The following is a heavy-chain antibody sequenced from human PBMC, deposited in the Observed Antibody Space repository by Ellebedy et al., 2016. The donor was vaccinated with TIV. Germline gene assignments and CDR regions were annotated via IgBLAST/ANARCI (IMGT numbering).Heavy chain of an antibody. CDR2: IYYSGST. D-gene: IGHD3-9*01. V-gene: IGHV4-59*01. CDR3: ARDNDMLTGSYLPGQY. J-gene: IGHJ4*02. CDR1: GGSISSYY. Sequence: MPGGSLRLSCTVSGGSISSYYRSWIRQPPGKGLEWIGYIYYSGSTNYNPSLKSRVTISVDTSKNQFSLKLSSVTAADTAFYYCARDNDMLTGSYLPGQYWGQGTLVTVSS.